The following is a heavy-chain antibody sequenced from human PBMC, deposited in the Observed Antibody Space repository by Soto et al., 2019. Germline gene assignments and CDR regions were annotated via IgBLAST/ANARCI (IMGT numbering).Heavy chain of an antibody. CDR3: AKVEVNTGWAVGDA. D-gene: IGHD6-19*01. CDR1: GFGFSSYA. J-gene: IGHJ5*02. CDR2: TPATADDT. V-gene: IGHV3-23*01. Sequence: EVQLLESGGGMVQPGGSLRISCVASGFGFSSYAMSWVRQSPGKGLEWVSTTPATADDTSYAISLTGRFIVSSDNSKNTLSSLMRSLRAADTALYYCAKVEVNTGWAVGDAWGQGTLVTFS.